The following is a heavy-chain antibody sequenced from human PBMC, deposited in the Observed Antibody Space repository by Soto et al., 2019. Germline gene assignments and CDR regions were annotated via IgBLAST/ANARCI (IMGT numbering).Heavy chain of an antibody. V-gene: IGHV4-59*01. CDR3: ARAHLYYYGSGSPTAFDP. CDR1: GGSIGSYY. CDR2: IYYSGST. J-gene: IGHJ5*02. D-gene: IGHD3-10*01. Sequence: SETLSLTCTVSGGSIGSYYWSWIRQPPGKGLEWIGYIYYSGSTNYNPSLKSRVTISVDTSKNQFSLKLSSVTAADTAVYYCARAHLYYYGSGSPTAFDPWGQGTLVTVSS.